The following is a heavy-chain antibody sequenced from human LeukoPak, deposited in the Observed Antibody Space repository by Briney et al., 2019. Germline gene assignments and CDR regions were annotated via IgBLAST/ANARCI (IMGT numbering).Heavy chain of an antibody. CDR2: INHSGTT. D-gene: IGHD1-1*01. V-gene: IGHV4-34*01. J-gene: IGHJ2*01. Sequence: SETLSLTCAVYGGSFSGYYWSWIRQPPGKGLEWIGEINHSGTTNYNPSLKSRVTISVDTSKNQFSLKLSSVTAADTAVYYCARGRGTPYWYFDLWGRSTLVTASS. CDR3: ARGRGTPYWYFDL. CDR1: GGSFSGYY.